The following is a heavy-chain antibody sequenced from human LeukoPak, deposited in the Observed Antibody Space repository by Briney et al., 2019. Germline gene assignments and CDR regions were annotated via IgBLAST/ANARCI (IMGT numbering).Heavy chain of an antibody. CDR1: GGSISSYY. CDR3: ARGSYNWNDGAFDI. CDR2: IYYSGST. J-gene: IGHJ3*02. D-gene: IGHD1-1*01. V-gene: IGHV4-59*12. Sequence: MASETLSLTCTVSGGSISSYYWSWIRQPPGKGLEWIGYIYYSGSTNYNPSLKSRVTMSVDTSKNQFSLKLSSVTAADTAVYYCARGSYNWNDGAFDIWGQGTMVTVSS.